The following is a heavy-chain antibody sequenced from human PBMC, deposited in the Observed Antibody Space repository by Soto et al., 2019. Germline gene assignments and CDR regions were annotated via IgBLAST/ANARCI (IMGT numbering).Heavy chain of an antibody. V-gene: IGHV3-30*18. Sequence: QVQLVESGGGVVQPGRSLRLSCAASGFTFSSYGMHWVRQAPGKGLEWVAVISYDGSTKYYADSVKGRFTISRDNSKNTLDLQVNGLRDDDKGVYDCSKLFGRGVGGTSNFKYWGQGTLVTVSA. D-gene: IGHD6-19*01. CDR1: GFTFSSYG. CDR2: ISYDGSTK. CDR3: SKLFGRGVGGTSNFKY. J-gene: IGHJ4*02.